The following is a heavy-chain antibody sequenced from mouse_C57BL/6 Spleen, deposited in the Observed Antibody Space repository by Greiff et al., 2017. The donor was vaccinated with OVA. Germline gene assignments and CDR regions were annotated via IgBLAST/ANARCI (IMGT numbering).Heavy chain of an antibody. V-gene: IGHV5-9-1*02. CDR2: ISSGGDYI. J-gene: IGHJ1*03. D-gene: IGHD1-1*01. CDR1: GFTFSSYA. CDR3: TRENGSSLWYFDV. Sequence: EVMLVESGEGLVKPGGSLKLSCAASGFTFSSYAMSWVRQTPEKRLEWVAYISSGGDYIYYADTVKGRFTISRDNARNTLYLQMSSLKSEDTAMYYCTRENGSSLWYFDVWGTGTTVTVSS.